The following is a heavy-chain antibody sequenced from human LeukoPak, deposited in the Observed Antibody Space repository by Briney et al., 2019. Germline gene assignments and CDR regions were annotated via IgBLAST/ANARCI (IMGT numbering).Heavy chain of an antibody. J-gene: IGHJ4*02. CDR2: FDPEDGET. CDR1: GYTLTELS. V-gene: IGHV1-24*01. D-gene: IGHD6-13*01. Sequence: GASVKVSCKVSGYTLTELSMHWVRQAPGKGLEWMGGFDPEDGETIYAQKFQGRVTITADESTSTAYMELSSLRSEDTAVYYCARWARPGIAAQYYFDYWGQGTLVTVSS. CDR3: ARWARPGIAAQYYFDY.